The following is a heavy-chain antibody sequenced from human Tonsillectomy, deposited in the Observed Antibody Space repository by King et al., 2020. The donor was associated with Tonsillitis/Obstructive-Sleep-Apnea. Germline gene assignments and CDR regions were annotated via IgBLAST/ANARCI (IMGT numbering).Heavy chain of an antibody. D-gene: IGHD3-3*01. CDR2: IHHSGTT. Sequence: QLQESGPGLVKPSETLSLTCTVSGDSISRYYWSWIRQPPGKGLEWIGYIHHSGTTNYNPSLKSRVTIAVDTSKNQFSLKVTFVSAADAAVYFCVRTAEGSYDFWSGMSDHYYYMDAWGKGTTVTAS. J-gene: IGHJ6*03. CDR3: VRTAEGSYDFWSGMSDHYYYMDA. V-gene: IGHV4-59*01. CDR1: GDSISRYY.